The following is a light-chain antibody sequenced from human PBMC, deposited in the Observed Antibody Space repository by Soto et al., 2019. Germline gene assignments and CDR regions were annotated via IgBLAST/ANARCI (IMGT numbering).Light chain of an antibody. V-gene: IGKV3-20*01. J-gene: IGKJ3*01. CDR3: QRYGSSVT. CDR1: QSVSSSY. Sequence: EKVVALSPGTLSLSTGERATLSCRASQSVSSSYLAWYQQKPVQAPMLLIYGASSRATGIPDRFSGRGSGTDFTLTISRLEPKNLAVYYGQRYGSSVTVGPGTKVDSK. CDR2: GAS.